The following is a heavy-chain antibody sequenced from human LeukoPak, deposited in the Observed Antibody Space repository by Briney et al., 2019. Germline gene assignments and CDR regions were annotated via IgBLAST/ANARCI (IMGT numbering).Heavy chain of an antibody. Sequence: GGSLRLSCAASGFTFSDYSMNWVRQAPGKGLEWVSYISKNGNTIYYADSVKGRFTISRDNAKKSLYLQMNNLRAEDTAVYYCARRDCDSIKCRGSNWFDPWGQGTLVTVSS. CDR3: ARRDCDSIKCRGSNWFDP. CDR1: GFTFSDYS. V-gene: IGHV3-48*01. CDR2: ISKNGNTI. J-gene: IGHJ5*02. D-gene: IGHD3-22*01.